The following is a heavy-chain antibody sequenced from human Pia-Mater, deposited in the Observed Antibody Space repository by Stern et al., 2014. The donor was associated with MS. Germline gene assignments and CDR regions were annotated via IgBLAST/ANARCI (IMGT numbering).Heavy chain of an antibody. D-gene: IGHD2-15*01. CDR3: ARDRHDLGYCSGGSCYLPDY. V-gene: IGHV3-33*01. J-gene: IGHJ4*02. CDR1: GFTFSSYG. CDR2: IWNDGGNK. Sequence: VQLVESGGGVVQPGRSLRLSCAASGFTFSSYGMHWVRQAPGKGLEGVXVIWNDGGNKYYADSVKGRFTISRDNSKNTLYLQMNSLRAEDTAVYYCARDRHDLGYCSGGSCYLPDYWGQGTLVTVSS.